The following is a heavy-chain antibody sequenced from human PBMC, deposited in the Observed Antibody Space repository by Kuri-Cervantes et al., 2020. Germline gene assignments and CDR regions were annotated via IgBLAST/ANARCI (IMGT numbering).Heavy chain of an antibody. Sequence: GGSLRLSCAASGFTFSLYSMNWVRQAPGRGLEWVSSISSSASYKYYADSLKGRFTISRDNAKNSLYLQMNSLRAEDTAVYYCARPKYGDYNDAFDIWGQGTMVTVSS. V-gene: IGHV3-21*01. J-gene: IGHJ3*02. D-gene: IGHD4-17*01. CDR3: ARPKYGDYNDAFDI. CDR2: ISSSASYK. CDR1: GFTFSLYS.